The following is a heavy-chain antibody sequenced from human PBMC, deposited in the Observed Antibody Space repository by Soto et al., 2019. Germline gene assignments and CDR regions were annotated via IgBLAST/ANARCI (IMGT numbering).Heavy chain of an antibody. V-gene: IGHV3-11*01. J-gene: IGHJ6*02. Sequence: QEQLVESGGGLVKPGGSLRLSCEASGFTFRDYYMSWIRQAPGKGLEWISYISSGGSSKFYTESVKGRFTISRDIAKNSLYLQMDGLRVEDTGVYFCARRGPLNNIVVVPDYFGLDVWGQGTTVTVSS. CDR2: ISSGGSSK. CDR1: GFTFRDYY. D-gene: IGHD2-15*01. CDR3: ARRGPLNNIVVVPDYFGLDV.